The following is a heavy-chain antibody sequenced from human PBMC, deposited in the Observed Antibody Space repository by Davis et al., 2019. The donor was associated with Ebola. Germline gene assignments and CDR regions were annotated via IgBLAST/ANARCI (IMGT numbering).Heavy chain of an antibody. Sequence: SETLSLTCAVYGGSFSGYYWSWIRQPPGKGLEWIGYIYYSGSTNYNPSLKSRVTISVDTSKNQFSLKLSSVTAADTAVYYCASDSTGTPDAFDIWGQGTMVTVSS. D-gene: IGHD1-1*01. CDR3: ASDSTGTPDAFDI. V-gene: IGHV4-59*01. J-gene: IGHJ3*02. CDR1: GGSFSGYY. CDR2: IYYSGST.